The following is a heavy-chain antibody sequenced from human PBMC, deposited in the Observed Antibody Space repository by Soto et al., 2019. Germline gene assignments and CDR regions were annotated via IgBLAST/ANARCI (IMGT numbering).Heavy chain of an antibody. J-gene: IGHJ6*02. Sequence: GASVKVSCKASGGTFSDSTINWVRQAPGQRLEWMGGIIPIFDTANYAEKFQGRVTITADESTSTPFMEVSSLRSEDTAVYYCARNGTLTGYSYGMDVWGQGTMVTVSS. CDR3: ARNGTLTGYSYGMDV. CDR1: GGTFSDST. D-gene: IGHD1-1*01. V-gene: IGHV1-69*01. CDR2: IIPIFDTA.